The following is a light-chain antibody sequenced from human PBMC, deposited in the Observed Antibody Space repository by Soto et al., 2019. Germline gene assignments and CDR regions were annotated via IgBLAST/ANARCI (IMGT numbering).Light chain of an antibody. V-gene: IGLV2-14*01. CDR1: SSDVGGYNY. CDR2: EVS. CDR3: SSYSSSNTPVV. J-gene: IGLJ2*01. Sequence: QSVLTQPASVSGSPGQSITISCTGTSSDVGGYNYVSWFQQLPGKAPKVMFYEVSKRPSGVSNRFSASKSGNTASLTISGIQAEDEADYYCSSYSSSNTPVVFGGGTKLTVL.